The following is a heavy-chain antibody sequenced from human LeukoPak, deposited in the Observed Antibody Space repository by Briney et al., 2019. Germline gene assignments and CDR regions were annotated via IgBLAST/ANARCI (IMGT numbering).Heavy chain of an antibody. D-gene: IGHD3-22*01. CDR3: ARYYDGTTYQDAFDI. CDR2: ISSSGSTI. V-gene: IGHV3-11*01. J-gene: IGHJ3*02. CDR1: GFTFSDYY. Sequence: PGGSLRLSCAASGFTFSDYYMSWIRQAPGKGLEWVSYISSSGSTIYYADSVKGRFTISRDNAKNSLYLQMNSLRAEDTAVYYCARYYDGTTYQDAFDIWGQGTMVTVCS.